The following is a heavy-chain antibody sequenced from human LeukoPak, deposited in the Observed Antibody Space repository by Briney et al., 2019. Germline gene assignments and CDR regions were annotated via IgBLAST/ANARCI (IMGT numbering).Heavy chain of an antibody. V-gene: IGHV4-34*01. CDR2: INHSGST. CDR3: ASGSYDAFDI. J-gene: IGHJ3*02. Sequence: SETLSLTCTVSGGSISSYYWSWSRQPPGKGLEWIGEINHSGSTNYNPSLKSRVTISVDTSKNQFSLKLSSVTAADTAVYYCASGSYDAFDIWGQGTMVTVSS. D-gene: IGHD1-26*01. CDR1: GGSISSYY.